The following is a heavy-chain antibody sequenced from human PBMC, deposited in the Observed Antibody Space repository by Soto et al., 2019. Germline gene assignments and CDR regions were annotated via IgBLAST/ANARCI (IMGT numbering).Heavy chain of an antibody. CDR3: AKADSNYAGRFSYYYMDV. Sequence: GASVKVSCKASGYTFRCYGISWVRQAPGQGLEWMGWISGYNGNTHYSQKFQGKVTMTTDTSTSTAYMELRNLRSDDTAVYYCAKADSNYAGRFSYYYMDVWGTGTMVTVSS. J-gene: IGHJ6*03. CDR1: GYTFRCYG. V-gene: IGHV1-18*01. CDR2: ISGYNGNT. D-gene: IGHD4-4*01.